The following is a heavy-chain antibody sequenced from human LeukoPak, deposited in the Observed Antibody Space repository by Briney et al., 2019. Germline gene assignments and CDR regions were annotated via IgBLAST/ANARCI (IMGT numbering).Heavy chain of an antibody. J-gene: IGHJ4*02. D-gene: IGHD3-9*01. CDR2: ISPSGGTT. V-gene: IGHV1-46*03. CDR3: VRSSTGLDY. Sequence: ASVKVSCKASGYTFTAFYLHWVRQAPGQGLEWVGIISPSGGTTTYAQKFQGRVSMTRDMSTTTIYLELSSLRSEDTAMYYCVRSSTGLDYWGQGTLVTVSS. CDR1: GYTFTAFY.